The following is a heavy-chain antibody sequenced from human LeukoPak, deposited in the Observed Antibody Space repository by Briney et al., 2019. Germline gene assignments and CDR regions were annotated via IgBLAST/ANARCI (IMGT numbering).Heavy chain of an antibody. D-gene: IGHD1-26*01. V-gene: IGHV1-2*02. J-gene: IGHJ4*02. Sequence: ASVKVSCKASGYTFTGYYFHWVRQAPGQGLEWMGWINPNRGGTNYAQKFQGRVTMTRDTSINTAYMELSRLRFEDTAVYYCASYSGSYNYWGQGTLVTVAS. CDR3: ASYSGSYNY. CDR2: INPNRGGT. CDR1: GYTFTGYY.